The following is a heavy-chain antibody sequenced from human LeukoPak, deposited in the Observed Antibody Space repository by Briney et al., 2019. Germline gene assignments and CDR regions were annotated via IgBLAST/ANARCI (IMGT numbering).Heavy chain of an antibody. Sequence: SETLSLTCAVYGGSFSGYYWSWIRQPPGKGLEWMGEINHSGSTNYNPSLKSRVTISVDTSKNQFSLKLSSVTAADTAVYYCARAPALLVPAASYYYYYGMDVWGKGTTVTVSS. D-gene: IGHD2-2*01. J-gene: IGHJ6*04. CDR3: ARAPALLVPAASYYYYYGMDV. CDR2: INHSGST. V-gene: IGHV4-34*01. CDR1: GGSFSGYY.